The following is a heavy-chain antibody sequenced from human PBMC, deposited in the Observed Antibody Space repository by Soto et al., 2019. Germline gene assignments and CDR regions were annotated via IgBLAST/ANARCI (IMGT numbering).Heavy chain of an antibody. Sequence: QPGGSLRLSCAASGFTFSSYAMSWVRQAPGKGLEWVSAISGSGGSTYYADSVKGRFTISRDNSKNTLYLQMNSLRAEDTAVYYCAIARYLTTVTNWRRPPYYFDYWGQGTLVTVSS. CDR2: ISGSGGST. CDR3: AIARYLTTVTNWRRPPYYFDY. D-gene: IGHD4-17*01. J-gene: IGHJ4*02. V-gene: IGHV3-23*01. CDR1: GFTFSSYA.